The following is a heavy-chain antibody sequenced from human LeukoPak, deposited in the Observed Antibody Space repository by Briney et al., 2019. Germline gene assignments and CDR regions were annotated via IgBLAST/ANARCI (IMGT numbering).Heavy chain of an antibody. J-gene: IGHJ4*02. CDR1: GYSFTDYY. V-gene: IGHV1-2*02. D-gene: IGHD2-21*01. Sequence: ASVKVSCKTSGYSFTDYYMHWVRQAPGQGLEWMGWINPNSGGTSSAQKFQGRVTMTRDTSITTVYMEVSWLTSDDAAIYYCARADRLDGGPYLIGPRGQGTLVTVSS. CDR2: INPNSGGT. CDR3: ARADRLDGGPYLIGP.